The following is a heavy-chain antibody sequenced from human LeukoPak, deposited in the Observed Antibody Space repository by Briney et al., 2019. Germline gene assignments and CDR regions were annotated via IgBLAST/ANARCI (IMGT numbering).Heavy chain of an antibody. D-gene: IGHD3-22*01. J-gene: IGHJ4*02. CDR3: ARRNRSRYYYDSSGYYPFDY. Sequence: SETLSLTCAVYGGSFSGYYWSWIRQPPGKGLEWIGEINHSGSTNYNPSLKSRVTISVDTSKNQFSLKLSSVTAADTAVYYCARRNRSRYYYDSSGYYPFDYWGQGTLVTVSS. V-gene: IGHV4-34*01. CDR2: INHSGST. CDR1: GGSFSGYY.